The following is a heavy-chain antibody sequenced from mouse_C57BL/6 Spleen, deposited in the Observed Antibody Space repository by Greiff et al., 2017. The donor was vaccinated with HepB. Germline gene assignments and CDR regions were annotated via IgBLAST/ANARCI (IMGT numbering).Heavy chain of an antibody. CDR3: ARGYYSNFLDY. J-gene: IGHJ2*01. CDR2: ISYDGSN. CDR1: GYSITSGYY. V-gene: IGHV3-6*01. Sequence: ESGPGLVKPSQSLSLTCSVTGYSITSGYYWNWIRQFPGNKLEWMGYISYDGSNNYNPSLKNRISITRDTSKNQFFLKLNSVTTEDTATYYCARGYYSNFLDYWGQGTTLTVSS. D-gene: IGHD2-5*01.